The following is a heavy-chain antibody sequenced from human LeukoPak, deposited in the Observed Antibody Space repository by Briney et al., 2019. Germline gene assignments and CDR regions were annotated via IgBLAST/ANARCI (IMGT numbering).Heavy chain of an antibody. V-gene: IGHV3-30*18. CDR1: GFTFSNYG. Sequence: GGSLRLSCAASGFTFSNYGMHWVRQAPGKGLEWVAFISYDGSDEYYVDSVQGRFTISRDNSKNTLYLQMNRLRPEDTAVYYCVKDTSGSTMTMRYYALDVWGQGATVTVSS. J-gene: IGHJ6*02. CDR3: VKDTSGSTMTMRYYALDV. CDR2: ISYDGSDE. D-gene: IGHD4/OR15-4a*01.